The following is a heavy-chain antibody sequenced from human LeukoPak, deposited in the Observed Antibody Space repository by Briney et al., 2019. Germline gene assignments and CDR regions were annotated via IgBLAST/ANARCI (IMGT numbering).Heavy chain of an antibody. CDR2: ISSSGSTI. CDR1: GFTFSNE. Sequence: GGSLRLSCAASGFTFSNEMNWVRQAPGKGLEWVSYISSSGSTIYYADSVKGRFTTSRDNAKNSLYLQMNSLRAEDTAVYYCAELGITMIGGVWGKGTTVTISS. CDR3: AELGITMIGGV. D-gene: IGHD3-10*02. V-gene: IGHV3-48*03. J-gene: IGHJ6*04.